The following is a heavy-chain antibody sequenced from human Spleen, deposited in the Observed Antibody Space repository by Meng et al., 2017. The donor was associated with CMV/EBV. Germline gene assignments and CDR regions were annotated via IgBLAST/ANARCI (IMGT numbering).Heavy chain of an antibody. CDR3: ATATYMTTQQGRFDT. CDR2: IVPLLRTP. D-gene: IGHD4-11*01. Sequence: YGGNFNSYSFIWVRQAPGQGLEWVGGIVPLLRTPMFAQRFQGRVTITADRSSSTTYMELSSLRSEDTAVYYCATATYMTTQQGRFDTWGQGTLVTVSS. CDR1: GGNFNSYS. V-gene: IGHV1-69*08. J-gene: IGHJ5*02.